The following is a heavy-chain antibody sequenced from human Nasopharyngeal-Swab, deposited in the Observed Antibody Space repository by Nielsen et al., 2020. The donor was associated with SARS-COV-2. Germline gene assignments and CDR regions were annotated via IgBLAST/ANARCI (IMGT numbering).Heavy chain of an antibody. CDR1: GFTFSSYW. Sequence: GGSLRLSCAASGFTFSSYWMSWVRRAPGKGLEWVANIKQDGSEKYYVDSVKGRFTISRDNAKNSLYLQMNSLRAEDTAVYYCAREFGYGGYDKRYYYYGMDVWGQGTTVTVSS. D-gene: IGHD5-12*01. V-gene: IGHV3-7*01. J-gene: IGHJ6*02. CDR2: IKQDGSEK. CDR3: AREFGYGGYDKRYYYYGMDV.